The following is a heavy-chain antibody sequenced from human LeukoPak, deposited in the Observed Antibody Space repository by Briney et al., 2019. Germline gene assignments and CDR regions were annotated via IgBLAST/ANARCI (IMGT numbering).Heavy chain of an antibody. V-gene: IGHV1-2*02. CDR3: AKERMVRGVNFDY. J-gene: IGHJ4*02. D-gene: IGHD3-10*01. Sequence: ASVKVSCKASGYTFTGYYMHWVRQAPGQGLEWMGWINPNSGGTNYAQKFQGRVTVTRDTSISTAYMELSRLRSDDTAVYYCAKERMVRGVNFDYWGQGTLVTVSS. CDR2: INPNSGGT. CDR1: GYTFTGYY.